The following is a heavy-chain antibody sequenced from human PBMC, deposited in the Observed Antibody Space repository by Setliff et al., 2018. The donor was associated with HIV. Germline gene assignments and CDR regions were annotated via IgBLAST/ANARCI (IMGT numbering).Heavy chain of an antibody. CDR3: ARGGDSGYDWTPYYYYYYMDV. Sequence: KTSETLSLTCTVSGGSISSYYWSWIRQPPGKGLEWIGYIYYSGSTNYNPSLKSRVTISVDTSKNQFSLKLSSATAADTAVYYCARGGDSGYDWTPYYYYYYMDVWGKGTTVTVSS. D-gene: IGHD5-12*01. CDR1: GGSISSYY. CDR2: IYYSGST. V-gene: IGHV4-59*01. J-gene: IGHJ6*03.